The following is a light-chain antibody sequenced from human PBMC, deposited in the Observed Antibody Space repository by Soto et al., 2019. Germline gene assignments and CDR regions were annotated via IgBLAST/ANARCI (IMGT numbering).Light chain of an antibody. V-gene: IGKV3-20*01. CDR2: GAS. J-gene: IGKJ2*01. CDR3: QQYGNFPYT. CDR1: QSVGSNF. Sequence: EIVLTQSPGTLSLSPGERATLSCRASQSVGSNFLAWYQQKPGQAPRLLISGASSRATGIPDRFSGSGSGTDFTLTISRLDPEDFAVYYCQQYGNFPYTFGQGTKLEIK.